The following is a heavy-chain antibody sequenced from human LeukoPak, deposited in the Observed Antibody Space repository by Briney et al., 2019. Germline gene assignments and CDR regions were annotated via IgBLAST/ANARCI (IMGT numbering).Heavy chain of an antibody. CDR1: GGSISSGGYY. D-gene: IGHD3-10*01. Sequence: PSETLSLTCTVSGGSISSGGYYWRWIRQHPGKGLEWIGYIYYSGSTYYNPSLKSRVTISVDTSKNQFSLKLSSVTAADTAVYYCARDYGGGFDPWGQGTLVTVSS. V-gene: IGHV4-31*03. J-gene: IGHJ5*02. CDR2: IYYSGST. CDR3: ARDYGGGFDP.